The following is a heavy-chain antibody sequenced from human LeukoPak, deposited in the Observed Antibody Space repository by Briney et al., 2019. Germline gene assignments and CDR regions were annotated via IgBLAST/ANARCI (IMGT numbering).Heavy chain of an antibody. V-gene: IGHV3-48*01. CDR1: GFTFGTHS. J-gene: IGHJ4*02. D-gene: IGHD4-23*01. Sequence: PGGSLRLSCVDSGFTFGTHSMNWVRQAPGKGLEWVSYINGGGSPIYYANSVRGRFTISRDNAKNSLYLEMNSLRAEDTAVYYCAKDRAITVVKGSYYFDYWGQGTLVTVSS. CDR2: INGGGSPI. CDR3: AKDRAITVVKGSYYFDY.